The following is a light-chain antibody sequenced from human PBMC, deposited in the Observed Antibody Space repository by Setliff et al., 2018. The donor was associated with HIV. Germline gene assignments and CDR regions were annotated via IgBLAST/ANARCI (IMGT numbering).Light chain of an antibody. Sequence: ALTQPRSVSGSPGHAVTISCTGTTSDVGGYNFVSWYQHHPGKAPKPMIYDVIKRPSGVPDRFSGSKSGNTASLTISGLQAEDEADYYCCSYAGSHTFVFGTGTKVTVL. V-gene: IGLV2-11*01. CDR1: TSDVGGYNF. CDR2: DVI. CDR3: CSYAGSHTFV. J-gene: IGLJ1*01.